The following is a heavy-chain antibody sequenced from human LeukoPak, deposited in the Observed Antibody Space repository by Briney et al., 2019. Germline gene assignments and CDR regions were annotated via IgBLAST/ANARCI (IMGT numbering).Heavy chain of an antibody. CDR3: ARGNDYGDYPEY. V-gene: IGHV4-61*02. D-gene: IGHD4-17*01. CDR2: IYTSGST. CDR1: GGSISSGSYY. J-gene: IGHJ4*02. Sequence: SQTLSLTCTVSGGSISSGSYYWSWIRQPAGKGLEWIGRIYTSGSTNYNPSLKSRVTISVDTSKNQFSLKLSSVTAADTAVDYCARGNDYGDYPEYWGQGTLVTVSS.